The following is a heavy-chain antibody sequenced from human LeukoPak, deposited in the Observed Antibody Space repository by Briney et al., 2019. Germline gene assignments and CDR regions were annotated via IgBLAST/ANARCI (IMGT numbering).Heavy chain of an antibody. Sequence: GGSLRLSCAVSGFTFSSYGIHWVRQAPGKGLEWVAVITYDGSNKYYADSVKGRFTISRDNAKNSLYLQMNSLRAEDTAVYYCARDFEPYYYDSSGLRYWGQGTLVTVSS. D-gene: IGHD3-22*01. CDR1: GFTFSSYG. J-gene: IGHJ4*02. CDR3: ARDFEPYYYDSSGLRY. V-gene: IGHV3-30*03. CDR2: ITYDGSNK.